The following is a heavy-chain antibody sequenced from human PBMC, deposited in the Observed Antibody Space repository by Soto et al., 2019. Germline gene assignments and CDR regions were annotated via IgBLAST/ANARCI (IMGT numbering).Heavy chain of an antibody. CDR1: RGSTSRDDYY. Sequence: SETLSLTCTVSRGSTSRDDYYWSWIRQPPGKGLEWIGSIYYSGSTYYNPSLKSRVTISVDTSKNQFSLKLNSVTAADTAVDYCARHQSHSSSYVDPWGQGTLVTVPQ. CDR2: IYYSGST. D-gene: IGHD6-13*01. CDR3: ARHQSHSSSYVDP. J-gene: IGHJ5*02. V-gene: IGHV4-30-4*01.